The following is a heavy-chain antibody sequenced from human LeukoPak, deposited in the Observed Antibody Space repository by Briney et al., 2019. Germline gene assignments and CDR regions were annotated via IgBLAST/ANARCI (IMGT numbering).Heavy chain of an antibody. J-gene: IGHJ4*02. V-gene: IGHV3-15*01. CDR3: TTTPWWSPALAEYSYGLYYFDY. CDR2: IKSKTDGGTT. Sequence: GGSLRLSCAASGFTFSNAWMSWVRQAPGKGLEWVGRIKSKTDGGTTDYAAPVKGRFTISRDDSKNTLYLQMNSLKTEDTAVYYCTTTPWWSPALAEYSYGLYYFDYWGQGTLVTVSS. D-gene: IGHD5-18*01. CDR1: GFTFSNAW.